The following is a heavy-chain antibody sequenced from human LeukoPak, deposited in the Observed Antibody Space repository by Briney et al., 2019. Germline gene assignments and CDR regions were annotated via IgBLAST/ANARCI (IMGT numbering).Heavy chain of an antibody. D-gene: IGHD3-22*01. J-gene: IGHJ4*02. V-gene: IGHV4-4*07. CDR3: ARTPIYYYDNSGYYN. CDR2: IYTSGST. Sequence: SETLSLTCTVSGGSISNYYWSWIRQPAGKGLEWIGLIYTSGSTNYNPSLKSRVTMSVDTSKNQFSLKLSSVTAADTAVYFYARTPIYYYDNSGYYNWGQGTLVTVSS. CDR1: GGSISNYY.